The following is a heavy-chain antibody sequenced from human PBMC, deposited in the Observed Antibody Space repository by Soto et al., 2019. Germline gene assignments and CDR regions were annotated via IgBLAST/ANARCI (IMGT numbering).Heavy chain of an antibody. J-gene: IGHJ4*02. CDR2: IKQDGSEK. CDR3: AREKRANGYFDY. Sequence: EVQLVESGGGLVQPGGSLRLSCAASGFTFSNYLMSWVRQAPGKGLEWVANIKQDGSEKYYVASVNGRFTISRDNAKNSLYLQMNSLRADGTAVYYCAREKRANGYFDYWGQGTLVTVSS. CDR1: GFTFSNYL. V-gene: IGHV3-7*01. D-gene: IGHD6-25*01.